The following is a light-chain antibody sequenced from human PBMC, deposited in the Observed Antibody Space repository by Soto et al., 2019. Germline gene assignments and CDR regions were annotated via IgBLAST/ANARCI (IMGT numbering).Light chain of an antibody. CDR3: QQRSQWPPMT. V-gene: IGKV3-11*01. CDR1: QSVNTY. Sequence: EIVLTQAPATLSLSPGERATLSCRASQSVNTYLAWYQQKPGQAPRLLIYEASNRATGIPARFSGSGSGTDFSLTISSLEPEDVAVYYCQQRSQWPPMTFGQGTRLEIK. J-gene: IGKJ5*01. CDR2: EAS.